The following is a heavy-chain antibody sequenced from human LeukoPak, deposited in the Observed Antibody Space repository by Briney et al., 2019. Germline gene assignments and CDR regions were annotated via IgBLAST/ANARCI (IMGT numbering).Heavy chain of an antibody. Sequence: GASVKVSFKASGYTFTSYGCSWVRQPPGQGRDGMGWSSAYNGNTNNVQKLQDRLIITTDSSTSTAYMELRSLRSVDAAEYYCARSEYLTEANAFDIWGQGAMVTVSS. CDR3: ARSEYLTEANAFDI. J-gene: IGHJ3*02. D-gene: IGHD2-2*01. V-gene: IGHV1-18*01. CDR2: SSAYNGNT. CDR1: GYTFTSYG.